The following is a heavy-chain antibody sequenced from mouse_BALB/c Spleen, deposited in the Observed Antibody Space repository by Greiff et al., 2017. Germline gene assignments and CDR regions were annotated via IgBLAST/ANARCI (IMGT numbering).Heavy chain of an antibody. CDR1: GYSITSGYY. Sequence: EVKLVESGPGLVKPSQSLSLTCSVTGYSITSGYYWNWIRQFPGNKLEWMGYISYDGSNNYNPSLKNRISITRDTTKNQFFLKLNSVTTEDTATYYCARDADDDYIDYWGQGTTLTVSS. D-gene: IGHD2-3*01. CDR2: ISYDGSN. CDR3: ARDADDDYIDY. J-gene: IGHJ2*01. V-gene: IGHV3-6*02.